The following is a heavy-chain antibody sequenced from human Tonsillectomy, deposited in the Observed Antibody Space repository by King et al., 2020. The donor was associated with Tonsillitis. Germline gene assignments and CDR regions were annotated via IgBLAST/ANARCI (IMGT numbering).Heavy chain of an antibody. CDR1: GFTFSNYG. CDR3: AKDLYSNGWYTYFDP. D-gene: IGHD6-19*01. CDR2: ISYNGIDA. V-gene: IGHV3-30*18. Sequence: VQLVESGGGVVQPGRSLRLSCAASGFTFSNYGMHWVRQAPGKGLEWVAMISYNGIDAYYVDSVKGRFTISRDNSRNTLYLEMDSLRAEDTAVYHCAKDLYSNGWYTYFDPWGQGTLVTVSS. J-gene: IGHJ5*02.